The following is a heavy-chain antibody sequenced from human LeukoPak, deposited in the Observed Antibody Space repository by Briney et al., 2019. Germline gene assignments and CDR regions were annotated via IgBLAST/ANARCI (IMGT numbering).Heavy chain of an antibody. J-gene: IGHJ3*02. CDR3: ATQIVVPAATLTPDDAFDI. V-gene: IGHV4-39*01. CDR2: IYYSGST. Sequence: PSETLSLTCTVSGGSISSSSYYWGWIRQPPGKGLEWIGSIYYSGSTYHNPSLKSRVTISVDTSKNQFSLKLSSVTAADTAVYYCATQIVVPAATLTPDDAFDIWGQGTMVTVSS. D-gene: IGHD2-2*01. CDR1: GGSISSSSYY.